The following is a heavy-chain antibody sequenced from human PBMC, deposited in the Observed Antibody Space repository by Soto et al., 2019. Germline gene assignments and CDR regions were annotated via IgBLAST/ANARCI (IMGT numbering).Heavy chain of an antibody. CDR2: IYYSGST. J-gene: IGHJ4*02. V-gene: IGHV4-31*03. Sequence: QVQLQESGPGLVKPSQTLSLTCTVSGGSISSGGYYWSWIRQHPGKGLEWIGYIYYSGSTYYNPSLKSRVTISVDTSKNQFSLKLSSVTAADTVVYYCARDSGIAAAAVDYWGQGTLVTVSS. CDR3: ARDSGIAAAAVDY. D-gene: IGHD6-13*01. CDR1: GGSISSGGYY.